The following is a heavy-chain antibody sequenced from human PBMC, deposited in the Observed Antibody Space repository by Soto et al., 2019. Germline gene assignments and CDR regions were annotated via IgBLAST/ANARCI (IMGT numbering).Heavy chain of an antibody. CDR1: GGSFSSYS. Sequence: QVQLVQSGAEVKKPGSSVNVSCKASGGSFSSYSINWVRQAPGQGLEWMGEIIPIFGTANYAQKFQGRVTITADESTSTAYMELSSLTSEDTAVYYCARDGGRHSGGIAYWGQGPLVTVSS. V-gene: IGHV1-69*01. CDR2: IIPIFGTA. D-gene: IGHD1-26*01. CDR3: ARDGGRHSGGIAY. J-gene: IGHJ4*02.